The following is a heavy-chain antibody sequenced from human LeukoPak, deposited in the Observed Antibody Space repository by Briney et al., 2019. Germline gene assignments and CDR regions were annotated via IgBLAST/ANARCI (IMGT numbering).Heavy chain of an antibody. CDR1: GYTLTSYG. Sequence: GASVKVSCKASGYTLTSYGISWVRQAPGQGLEWMGWISAYNGNTNYAQKLQGRVTMTTDTSTSTAYMELRSLRSDDTAVYYCASQTGGGWSQTLGYYYYYMDVWGKGTTVTVSS. J-gene: IGHJ6*03. CDR2: ISAYNGNT. D-gene: IGHD6-19*01. V-gene: IGHV1-18*01. CDR3: ASQTGGGWSQTLGYYYYYMDV.